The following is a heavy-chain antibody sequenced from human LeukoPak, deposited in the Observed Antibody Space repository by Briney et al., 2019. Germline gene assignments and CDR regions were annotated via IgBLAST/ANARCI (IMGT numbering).Heavy chain of an antibody. CDR1: GGSIRSSSYY. V-gene: IGHV4-39*07. CDR2: IYYSGST. Sequence: SETLSLTCIVSGGSIRSSSYYWGRIRQPPGKGLEWIGSIYYSGSTYYNPSLKSRVTISVDTSKNQFSLKLRSVTAADTAVYYCARDPTVVTPEAVDIWGQGTMVTVSS. J-gene: IGHJ3*02. CDR3: ARDPTVVTPEAVDI. D-gene: IGHD4-23*01.